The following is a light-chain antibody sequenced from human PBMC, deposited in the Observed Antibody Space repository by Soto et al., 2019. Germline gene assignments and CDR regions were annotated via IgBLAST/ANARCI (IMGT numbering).Light chain of an antibody. CDR3: EQRSDWPLT. V-gene: IGKV3-11*01. CDR2: DAS. J-gene: IGKJ4*01. CDR1: QSVSRY. Sequence: EIVLTQSPATLSLSPGERATLSCRASQSVSRYLAWYQQKPGQAPRLLIYDASNSATGIPARFSGSGSGTDITLTISSLEPEDFAVYYCEQRSDWPLTFGGGTKVEIK.